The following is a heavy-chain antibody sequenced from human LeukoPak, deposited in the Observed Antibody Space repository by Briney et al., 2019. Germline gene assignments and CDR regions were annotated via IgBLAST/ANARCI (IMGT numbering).Heavy chain of an antibody. CDR2: IKSKTDGGTT. CDR3: TSTEAYCGGDCYQIWNHDY. V-gene: IGHV3-15*07. Sequence: GGSLRLSCAASGFTFSNAWMNWVRQAPGKGLEWVGCIKSKTDGGTTDYAAPVKGRFTISRDDSKNTLYLQMNSLKTEDTAVYYCTSTEAYCGGDCYQIWNHDYWGQGTLVTVSS. J-gene: IGHJ4*02. CDR1: GFTFSNAW. D-gene: IGHD2-21*02.